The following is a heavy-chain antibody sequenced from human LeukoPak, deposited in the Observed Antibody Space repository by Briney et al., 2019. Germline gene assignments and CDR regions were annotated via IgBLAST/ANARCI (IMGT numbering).Heavy chain of an antibody. CDR2: INHSGST. V-gene: IGHV4-34*01. CDR1: GGSFGGSY. D-gene: IGHD6-6*01. Sequence: ASETLSLTCAVYGGSFGGSYWSWIRQPPGKGREWIGEINHSGSTNYNPSLKSRLPISVDTSKNQFSLKLSSLTPADPAVNYCARLMAAHPVLQCYWYYYYMDVWGKGTTVTVSS. CDR3: ARLMAAHPVLQCYWYYYYMDV. J-gene: IGHJ6*03.